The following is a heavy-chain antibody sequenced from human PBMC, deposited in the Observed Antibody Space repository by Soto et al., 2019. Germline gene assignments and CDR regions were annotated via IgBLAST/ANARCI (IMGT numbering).Heavy chain of an antibody. Sequence: QVQLVQSGAEVKKPGSSVKVSCKASGGTFSSYTISWVRQAPGQGLEWMGRIIPILGIANYAQKFQGRVTITADKSTSPAYMDLSSLRSEDTAVYYGAREPYDYIWGSYRYHAFDIWGQGTMVTVSS. CDR2: IIPILGIA. CDR1: GGTFSSYT. V-gene: IGHV1-69*08. J-gene: IGHJ3*02. CDR3: AREPYDYIWGSYRYHAFDI. D-gene: IGHD3-16*02.